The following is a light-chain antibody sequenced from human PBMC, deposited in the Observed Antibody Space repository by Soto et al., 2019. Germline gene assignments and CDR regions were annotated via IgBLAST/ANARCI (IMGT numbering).Light chain of an antibody. Sequence: EIVLTQSSATLSLSPGARATLSCRASQSVSTSLAWYQQKPGQAPRLLIYSASYRATGIPGRFSGGGSGTDFTLTISNLEPEDFAVYYCHHRSSWPRYTFGQGTKLEIK. V-gene: IGKV3-11*01. CDR3: HHRSSWPRYT. CDR1: QSVSTS. CDR2: SAS. J-gene: IGKJ2*01.